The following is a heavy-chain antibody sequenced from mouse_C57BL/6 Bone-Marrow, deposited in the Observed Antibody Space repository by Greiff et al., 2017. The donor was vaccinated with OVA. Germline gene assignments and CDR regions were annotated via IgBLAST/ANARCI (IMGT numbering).Heavy chain of an antibody. CDR2: IDPEDGET. Sequence: VQLQQSGAELVKPGASVKLSCTASGFNIKDYYMHWVKQRTEQGLEWIGRIDPEDGETKYAPKFPGKATITADTSSNTAYLQLSSLTSEDTAVYYCARYGYSYAMDYWGQGTSVTVSA. CDR1: GFNIKDYY. D-gene: IGHD2-2*01. CDR3: ARYGYSYAMDY. J-gene: IGHJ4*01. V-gene: IGHV14-2*01.